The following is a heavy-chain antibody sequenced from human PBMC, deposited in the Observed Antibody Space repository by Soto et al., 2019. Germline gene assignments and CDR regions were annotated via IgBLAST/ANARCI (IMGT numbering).Heavy chain of an antibody. CDR3: AREVVVGKRTFDY. Sequence: SVKVSCKASGGTFSSYAISWVRQAPGQGLEWMGGIIPIFGTANYAQKFQGRVTITADESTSTAYMELSSLRSEDTAVYYCAREVVVGKRTFDYWGQGTLVTVSS. D-gene: IGHD2-15*01. J-gene: IGHJ4*02. CDR2: IIPIFGTA. V-gene: IGHV1-69*13. CDR1: GGTFSSYA.